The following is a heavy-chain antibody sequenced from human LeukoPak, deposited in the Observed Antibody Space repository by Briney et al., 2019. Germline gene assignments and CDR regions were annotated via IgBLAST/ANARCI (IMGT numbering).Heavy chain of an antibody. D-gene: IGHD1-26*01. V-gene: IGHV3-30*04. CDR2: ISYDGSNK. CDR1: GFTFSSYA. CDR3: AREDPYSGGYHGIDY. J-gene: IGHJ4*02. Sequence: GGSLRLSCAASGFTFSSYAMHWVRQAPGKGLEWVAVISYDGSNKYYADSVKGRFTISRDNSKNTLYLQMNSLRAEDTAVYYCAREDPYSGGYHGIDYWGQGTLVTVSS.